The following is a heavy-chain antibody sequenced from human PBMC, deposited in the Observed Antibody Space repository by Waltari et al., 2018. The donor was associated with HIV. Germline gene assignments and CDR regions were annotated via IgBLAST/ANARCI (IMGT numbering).Heavy chain of an antibody. D-gene: IGHD3-22*01. CDR1: AFPSTNAW. CDR3: LTHYYDRGF. J-gene: IGHJ4*02. V-gene: IGHV3-15*06. CDR2: IKSKSDGGTI. Sequence: EVYLVESGGGWVEPGESLRLSCASPAFPSTNAWMNWVRRAPGKGLEWIGLIKSKSDGGTIHYATPVKGRFTISRDDSQSMFYLQMTSLTAEDTAVYYCLTHYYDRGFWGQGTLVTVSS.